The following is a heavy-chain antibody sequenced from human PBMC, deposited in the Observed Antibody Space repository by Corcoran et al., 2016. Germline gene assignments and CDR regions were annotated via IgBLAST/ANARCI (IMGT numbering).Heavy chain of an antibody. J-gene: IGHJ4*02. V-gene: IGHV1-2*02. CDR1: GYTFTDYY. Sequence: QVHLVQSGADVKMPGASVEVSCKASGYTFTDYYIHWVRQAPGQGLEWMGWINTNSGGTRYAQRFQGRVTMTRDTSISTSYMELSRLRSDETAVYFGVREGGGSSPFDGWGQGTRVTVSS. D-gene: IGHD1-26*01. CDR2: INTNSGGT. CDR3: VREGGGSSPFDG.